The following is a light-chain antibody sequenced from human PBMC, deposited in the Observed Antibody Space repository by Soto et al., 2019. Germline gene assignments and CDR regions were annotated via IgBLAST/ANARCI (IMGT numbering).Light chain of an antibody. Sequence: EIVLTQSPATLSLSPVERATRSCMASQSVSSYLAWYQQKPGQAPRLLIYDASSRATGIPARFSGSGSGTDFTLTISSLEPEDFAVYYCQQRSNWLPITVGQGTRLEIK. CDR2: DAS. CDR1: QSVSSY. V-gene: IGKV3-11*01. CDR3: QQRSNWLPIT. J-gene: IGKJ5*01.